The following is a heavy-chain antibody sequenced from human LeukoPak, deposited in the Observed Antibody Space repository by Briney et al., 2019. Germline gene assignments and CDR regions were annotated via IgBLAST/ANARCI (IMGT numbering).Heavy chain of an antibody. Sequence: PGRSLRLSCAASGFTFSSYGMHWVRQAPGKGLEWVAVIWYDGSNKYYADSVKGRFTISRDNSKNTLYLQMNSLRAEDTAVYYCARDYGIAAAGYAEVGYWGQGALVTVSS. J-gene: IGHJ4*02. D-gene: IGHD6-13*01. CDR3: ARDYGIAAAGYAEVGY. V-gene: IGHV3-33*01. CDR1: GFTFSSYG. CDR2: IWYDGSNK.